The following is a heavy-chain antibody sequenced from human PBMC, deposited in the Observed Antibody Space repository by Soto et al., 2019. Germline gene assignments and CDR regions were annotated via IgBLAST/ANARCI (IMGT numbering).Heavy chain of an antibody. J-gene: IGHJ5*02. CDR3: ARGITMVLENWFDP. CDR2: INPNSGGT. Sequence: ASVKVSCKASGYTFTGYYMHWVRQAPGQGLEWMGWINPNSGGTNYAQKFQGWVTMTRDTSISTAYMELSRLRSDDTAVYYCARGITMVLENWFDPWGQGTLVTVSS. CDR1: GYTFTGYY. V-gene: IGHV1-2*04. D-gene: IGHD3-10*01.